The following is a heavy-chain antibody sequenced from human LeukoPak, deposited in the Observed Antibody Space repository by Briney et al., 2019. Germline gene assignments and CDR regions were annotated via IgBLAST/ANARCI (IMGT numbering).Heavy chain of an antibody. J-gene: IGHJ3*02. CDR2: VNQGGTEK. CDR1: GFTFSQW. Sequence: GGSLRLSCAASGFTFSQWMSWVRQAPGKGLEWVANVNQGGTEKYYVDSVKGRFTISRDNAENSLYLQMNSLRAEDTAVYYCARSNGDAFDIWGQGTMVTVSS. CDR3: ARSNGDAFDI. V-gene: IGHV3-7*01.